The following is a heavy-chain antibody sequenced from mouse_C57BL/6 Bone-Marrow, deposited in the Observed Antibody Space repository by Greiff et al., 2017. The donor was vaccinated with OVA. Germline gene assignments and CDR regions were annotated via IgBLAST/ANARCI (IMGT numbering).Heavy chain of an antibody. Sequence: VQLQQSGAELVKPGASVKLSCTASGFNIKDYYMHWVKQRTEQGLEWIGRIDPEDGETKYAPKFQGKATITADTSSNTAYLQLSSLTAEDAAVYYCASITTVVAYYAMDYWGQGTSVTVSS. V-gene: IGHV14-2*01. D-gene: IGHD1-1*01. CDR1: GFNIKDYY. CDR3: ASITTVVAYYAMDY. J-gene: IGHJ4*01. CDR2: IDPEDGET.